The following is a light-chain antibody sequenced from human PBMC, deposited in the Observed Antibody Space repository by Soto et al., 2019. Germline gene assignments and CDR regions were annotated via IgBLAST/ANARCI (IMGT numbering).Light chain of an antibody. J-gene: IGKJ2*01. V-gene: IGKV1-27*01. CDR1: QAIRNS. CDR2: AAS. Sequence: DIQMTQSPSSLSASVGDRVTITCRASQAIRNSLAWYQQKPGEVPKLLMYAASTLQSGVPSRFSGSGSGTDFTLTISSLQPEDVATYYCQQYDTYYTFGQGTKVDIK. CDR3: QQYDTYYT.